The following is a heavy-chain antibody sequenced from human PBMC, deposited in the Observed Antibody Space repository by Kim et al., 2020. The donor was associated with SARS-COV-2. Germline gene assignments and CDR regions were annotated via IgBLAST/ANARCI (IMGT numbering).Heavy chain of an antibody. CDR1: VSTFSSYA. V-gene: IGHV3-30*04. CDR3: ARDRGPGYCSGGSWICGMDV. D-gene: IGHD2-15*01. Sequence: GGSLRLSCAASVSTFSSYAMHWVRQAPGKGLEWVAVISYDGSNKYYADSVKGRFTISRDNSKNTLYLQMNSLRAEDTAVYYCARDRGPGYCSGGSWICGMDVWGQGTTVTVSS. CDR2: ISYDGSNK. J-gene: IGHJ6*02.